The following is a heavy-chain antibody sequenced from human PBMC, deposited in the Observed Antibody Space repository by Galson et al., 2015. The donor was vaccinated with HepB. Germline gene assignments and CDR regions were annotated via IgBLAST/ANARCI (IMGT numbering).Heavy chain of an antibody. J-gene: IGHJ4*02. D-gene: IGHD6-19*01. Sequence: SLRLSCAASGFTFNTYGIHWVRQAPGKGLEWVAVISYDGSNKYYADSVKGRFTISRDDSKNTLYLQMNSLRAEDTAVYYCARDPSIWEQWPLDYYFDYWGQGTLVTVSS. V-gene: IGHV3-30*04. CDR1: GFTFNTYG. CDR3: ARDPSIWEQWPLDYYFDY. CDR2: ISYDGSNK.